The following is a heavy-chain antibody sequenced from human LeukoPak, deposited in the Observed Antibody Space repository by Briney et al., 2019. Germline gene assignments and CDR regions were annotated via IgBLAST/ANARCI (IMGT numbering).Heavy chain of an antibody. D-gene: IGHD3-22*01. J-gene: IGHJ4*02. CDR2: IRSSSSYI. Sequence: GGSLRLSCAASGFNFNTYTMNWVRQAPGKGLEWVSSIRSSSSYIYYADSVKGRFTISRDNAKNSLYLQMNSLRAEDTAVYYCARLYYDSSGSFAYWGQGTLVTVSS. CDR1: GFNFNTYT. CDR3: ARLYYDSSGSFAY. V-gene: IGHV3-21*01.